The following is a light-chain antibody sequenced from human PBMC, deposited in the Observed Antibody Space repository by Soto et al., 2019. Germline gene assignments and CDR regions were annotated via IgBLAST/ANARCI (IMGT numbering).Light chain of an antibody. V-gene: IGKV3-20*01. Sequence: EIVLTQSPCTLSLSPVERSTLSCSASQSVNSDYLGWFQQKPGQAPRLLIYGASTRATGIPDRFSGSGSGTDFTLTISRLEPEDFAVYYCHHYGGSPITFGQGTRLEIK. CDR3: HHYGGSPIT. J-gene: IGKJ5*01. CDR1: QSVNSDY. CDR2: GAS.